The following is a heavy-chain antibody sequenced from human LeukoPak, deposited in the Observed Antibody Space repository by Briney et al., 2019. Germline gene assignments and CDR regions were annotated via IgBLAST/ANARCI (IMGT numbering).Heavy chain of an antibody. J-gene: IGHJ6*02. CDR1: GFTFSSYG. CDR3: ARAYCSSTSCYAFNYYYYGMDV. V-gene: IGHV3-33*01. Sequence: HPGGSLRLSCAASGFTFSSYGMHWVRQAPGKGREWVAVIWYDGSNKYYADSVKGRFTISRDNSKNTLYLQMNSLRAEDTAVYYCARAYCSSTSCYAFNYYYYGMDVWGQGTTVTVSS. D-gene: IGHD2-2*01. CDR2: IWYDGSNK.